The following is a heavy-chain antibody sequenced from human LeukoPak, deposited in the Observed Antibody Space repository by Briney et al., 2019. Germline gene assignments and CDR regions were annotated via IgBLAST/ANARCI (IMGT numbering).Heavy chain of an antibody. D-gene: IGHD3-22*01. CDR1: GYTFTSYY. V-gene: IGHV1-46*01. Sequence: ASVKVSCKASGYTFTSYYLHWVRQAPGQGLEWMGIINPSAGSTSYAQNFQGRVTMTRDKSTSTVYMELSSLRSEDTAVYYCATKKKEGTIKSYYDSGGYYDYWGQGTLVTVSS. CDR2: INPSAGST. J-gene: IGHJ4*02. CDR3: ATKKKEGTIKSYYDSGGYYDY.